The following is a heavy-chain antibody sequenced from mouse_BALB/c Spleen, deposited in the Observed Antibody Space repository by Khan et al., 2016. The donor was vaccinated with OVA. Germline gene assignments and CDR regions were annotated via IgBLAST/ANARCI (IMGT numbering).Heavy chain of an antibody. J-gene: IGHJ4*01. D-gene: IGHD2-10*01. V-gene: IGHV2-6-1*01. CDR3: ARQPYYHYYLMDY. Sequence: QMQLEESGPGLVAPSQSLSITCTISGFSLTNYGVHWVRQPPGKGLEWLVVIWSDGSRTYNSALKSRLSISKDNSKSQVFLKMSSLQTDDTAMYYCARQPYYHYYLMDYWGQGTSVTVSS. CDR2: IWSDGSR. CDR1: GFSLTNYG.